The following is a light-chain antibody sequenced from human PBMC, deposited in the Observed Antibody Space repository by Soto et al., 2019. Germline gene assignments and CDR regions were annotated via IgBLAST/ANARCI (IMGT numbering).Light chain of an antibody. Sequence: EIVLTQSPVTLSLSPGERATLSCRASQTVSNKLAWYQQKPGQDARLLIYDASRRVTGIPARFSGSGSGTDFTPTTSSLEHQDFAVYYCQQYNNWPPWTFGQGTKVDIK. CDR3: QQYNNWPPWT. V-gene: IGKV3-11*01. CDR1: QTVSNK. J-gene: IGKJ1*01. CDR2: DAS.